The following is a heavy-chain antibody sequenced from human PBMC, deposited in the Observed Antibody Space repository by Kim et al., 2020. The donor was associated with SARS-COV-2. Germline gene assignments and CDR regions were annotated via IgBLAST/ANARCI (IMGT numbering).Heavy chain of an antibody. D-gene: IGHD4-17*01. CDR1: GFTFSSYS. CDR3: ARDHGYGFDV. CDR2: IRGGGDII. Sequence: GGSLRLSCAASGFTFSSYSMNWVRQAPGKGLEWISYIRGGGDIINYADSVKGRFTISRDNAKNSLYLEMNGLRAEDTAVYYCARDHGYGFDVWGQGTMVT. J-gene: IGHJ3*01. V-gene: IGHV3-48*01.